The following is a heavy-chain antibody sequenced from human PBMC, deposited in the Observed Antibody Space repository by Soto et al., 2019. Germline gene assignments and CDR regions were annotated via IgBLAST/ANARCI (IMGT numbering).Heavy chain of an antibody. V-gene: IGHV4-34*01. J-gene: IGHJ6*02. CDR2: IYHSGST. D-gene: IGHD3-3*01. Sequence: SETLSLTCAVYGGSFSGYYWSWIRQPPGKGLEWIGEIYHSGSTNYNPSLKSRVTISVDKSKNQFSLKLSSVTAADTAVYYCARTIEFMDVWGQGTTVTVSS. CDR1: GGSFSGYY. CDR3: ARTIEFMDV.